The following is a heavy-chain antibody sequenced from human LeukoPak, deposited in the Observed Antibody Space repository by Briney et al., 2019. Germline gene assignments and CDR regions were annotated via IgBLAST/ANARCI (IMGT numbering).Heavy chain of an antibody. CDR3: ARHAFGVVGAIDY. CDR2: IYYSGST. CDR1: GDSGSSRNYY. J-gene: IGHJ4*02. Sequence: SETLSLTCTVFGDSGSSRNYYWGWIRQPPGKGLEWIGSIYYSGSTYYNPSLKSRVTISVDTSKNQFSLKLSSVTAAGTAVYYCARHAFGVVGAIDYWGQGTLVTVSS. D-gene: IGHD1-26*01. V-gene: IGHV4-39*01.